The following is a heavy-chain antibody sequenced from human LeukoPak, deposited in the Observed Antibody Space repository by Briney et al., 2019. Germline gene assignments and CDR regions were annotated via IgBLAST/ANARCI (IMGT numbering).Heavy chain of an antibody. CDR1: GGSISSYY. CDR3: ARDYSGTYSYNWFDP. Sequence: PSETLSLTCTISGGSISSYYWSWIRQPPGKGLEWIGYIYYSGSTNYSPSLKSRVTMSVDTSKNQFPLKLSSVTAADTAVYYCARDYSGTYSYNWFDPWGQGTLVTVSS. J-gene: IGHJ5*02. D-gene: IGHD1-26*01. V-gene: IGHV4-59*01. CDR2: IYYSGST.